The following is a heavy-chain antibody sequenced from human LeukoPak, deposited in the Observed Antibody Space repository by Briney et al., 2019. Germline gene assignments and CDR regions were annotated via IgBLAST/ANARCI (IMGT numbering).Heavy chain of an antibody. CDR1: GFIFSDYG. CDR3: ARWGGTRQYYFDY. V-gene: IGHV3-33*01. Sequence: GRSLRLSCAVSGFIFSDYGFHWVRQAPGKGLEWVAVTRFDGSIKQYADSVKGRFTISRDDSKNTLYLQMNSLKSEDTAVYYCARWGGTRQYYFDYWGRGTLVTVSS. J-gene: IGHJ4*02. D-gene: IGHD1-1*01. CDR2: TRFDGSIK.